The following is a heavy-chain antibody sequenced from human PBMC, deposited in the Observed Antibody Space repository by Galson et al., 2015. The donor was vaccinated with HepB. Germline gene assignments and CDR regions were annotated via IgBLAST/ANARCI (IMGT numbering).Heavy chain of an antibody. CDR3: ARFDTAMVYLDY. V-gene: IGHV1-69*06. CDR1: GGTFSSYA. J-gene: IGHJ4*02. CDR2: IIPIFGTA. Sequence: SVKVSCKASGGTFSSYAISWVRQAPGQGLEWMGGIIPIFGTANYAQKFQGRVTITADKSTSTAYMELSSLRSEDTAVYYCARFDTAMVYLDYWGQGTLVTVSS. D-gene: IGHD5-18*01.